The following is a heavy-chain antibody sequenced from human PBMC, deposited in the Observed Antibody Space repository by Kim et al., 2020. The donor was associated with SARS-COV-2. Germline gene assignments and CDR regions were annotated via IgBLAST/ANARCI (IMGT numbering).Heavy chain of an antibody. V-gene: IGHV4-59*13. CDR2: IYYSGST. D-gene: IGHD5-12*01. J-gene: IGHJ6*01. CDR1: GGSISSYY. Sequence: SETLSLTCTVSGGSISSYYWSWIRQPPGKGLEWIGYIYYSGSTNYNPSLKSRVTISVDTSKNQFSLKLSSVTAADTAVYYCARTVGEYSGYDYRFRYYY. CDR3: ARTVGEYSGYDYRFRYYY.